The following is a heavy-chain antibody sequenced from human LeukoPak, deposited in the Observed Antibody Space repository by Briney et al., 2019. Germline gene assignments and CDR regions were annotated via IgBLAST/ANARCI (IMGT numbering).Heavy chain of an antibody. CDR3: AKHRDAFDI. V-gene: IGHV3-9*01. CDR1: GFTFDDYA. Sequence: GRSLRLSCAASGFTFDDYAMHWVRQAPGKGLEWVSGISWNSGSIGYADSVKGRFTISRDNAKNSLYLQMNSLRAEDTALYYCAKHRDAFDIWGQGTMVTVSS. CDR2: ISWNSGSI. J-gene: IGHJ3*02.